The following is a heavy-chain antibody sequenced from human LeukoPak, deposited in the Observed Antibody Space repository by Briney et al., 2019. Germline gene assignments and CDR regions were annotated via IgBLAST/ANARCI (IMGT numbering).Heavy chain of an antibody. Sequence: QPGGSLRLSCAASGFTFSSYRMIWVRQAPGKGLEWVSAISNSGGTTWYADSVKGRFTSSRDNSKSTLDLQLNSLTAEDTAVYYCAKAAVTTWPYYFDYWGQGTLVSVSS. CDR3: AKAAVTTWPYYFDY. CDR2: ISNSGGTT. CDR1: GFTFSSYR. D-gene: IGHD1-1*01. V-gene: IGHV3-23*01. J-gene: IGHJ4*02.